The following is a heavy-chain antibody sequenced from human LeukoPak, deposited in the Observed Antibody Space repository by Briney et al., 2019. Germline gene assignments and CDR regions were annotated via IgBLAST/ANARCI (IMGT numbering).Heavy chain of an antibody. CDR3: ARGQLATAMGRDYFDY. J-gene: IGHJ4*02. V-gene: IGHV1-8*01. CDR1: GYTFTSYD. D-gene: IGHD5-18*01. Sequence: WASVKVSCKASGYTFTSYDINWVRQATGQGLEWMGWMNPNSGNTGYAQKFQGRVTMTRNTSISTAYMELSSLRSEDTAVYYCARGQLATAMGRDYFDYWGQGTVVTVSS. CDR2: MNPNSGNT.